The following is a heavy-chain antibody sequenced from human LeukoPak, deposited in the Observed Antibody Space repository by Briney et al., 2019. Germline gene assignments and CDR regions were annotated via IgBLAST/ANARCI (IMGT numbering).Heavy chain of an antibody. CDR2: ISSNGGST. Sequence: PGGSLRLSCAASGFTFSSYAMHWVRQAPGKGLEYVSAISSNGGSTYYANSVKGRFTISRDNSKNTLYLQMGSLRAEDMAVYYCVRGAYSSSWLNFDYWGQGTLVTVSS. CDR1: GFTFSSYA. V-gene: IGHV3-64*01. CDR3: VRGAYSSSWLNFDY. D-gene: IGHD6-13*01. J-gene: IGHJ4*02.